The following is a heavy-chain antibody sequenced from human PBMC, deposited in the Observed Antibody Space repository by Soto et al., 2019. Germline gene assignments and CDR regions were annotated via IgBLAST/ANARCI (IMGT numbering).Heavy chain of an antibody. Sequence: ETLSLTCAVSGYSISSGYYWGWIRQPPGRGLEWIGSIYHSGSTYYNPSLESRVTISVDTSKNQFSLKLSSVTAADTAIYYCAVGYWSSSRCSREYFQHWGQGTLVTVSS. CDR1: GYSISSGYY. V-gene: IGHV4-38-2*01. J-gene: IGHJ1*01. CDR2: IYHSGST. D-gene: IGHD2-2*01. CDR3: AVGYWSSSRCSREYFQH.